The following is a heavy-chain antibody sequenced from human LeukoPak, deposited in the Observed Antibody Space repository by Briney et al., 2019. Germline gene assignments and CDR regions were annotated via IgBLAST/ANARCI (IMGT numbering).Heavy chain of an antibody. CDR1: GFTFSSHG. V-gene: IGHV3-23*01. CDR3: ANTRKRYCSGGNCYSGILVYFDY. CDR2: ISGSGGST. Sequence: GGSLRLSCAASGFTFSSHGMSWVRQAPGKGLEWVSAISGSGGSTYYADSVKGRFTISRDNSKNTLYLQMNSLRPEDTAVYYCANTRKRYCSGGNCYSGILVYFDYWGQGTLVTVSS. J-gene: IGHJ4*02. D-gene: IGHD2-15*01.